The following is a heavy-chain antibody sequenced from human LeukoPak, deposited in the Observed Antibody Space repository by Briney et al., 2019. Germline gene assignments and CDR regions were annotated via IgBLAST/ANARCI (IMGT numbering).Heavy chain of an antibody. CDR1: GFTFSSYA. CDR2: MSGSGGST. Sequence: GGSLRLSCAASGFTFSSYAMSWVRQAPGKGLEWVSSMSGSGGSTYYADSVKGRFTISRDDSRNTLYLQMNSLRAEDTAVYYCARVRYGELDVWGQGTTVTVSS. V-gene: IGHV3-23*01. CDR3: ARVRYGELDV. J-gene: IGHJ6*02. D-gene: IGHD4-17*01.